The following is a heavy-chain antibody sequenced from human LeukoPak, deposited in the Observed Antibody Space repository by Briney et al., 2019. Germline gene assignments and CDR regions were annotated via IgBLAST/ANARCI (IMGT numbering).Heavy chain of an antibody. CDR1: GFNFSYYE. CDR3: ARDRRYSSGWYGAFDI. D-gene: IGHD6-19*01. J-gene: IGHJ3*02. CDR2: IYTSGSTI. Sequence: GGSLRLSCAASGFNFSYYEMNWVRQAPGKGLDRVSYIYTSGSTIYYADSVKGRFTISRDNAKNSMYLQMNSLRADDTAVYYCARDRRYSSGWYGAFDIWGQGTMVTVSS. V-gene: IGHV3-48*03.